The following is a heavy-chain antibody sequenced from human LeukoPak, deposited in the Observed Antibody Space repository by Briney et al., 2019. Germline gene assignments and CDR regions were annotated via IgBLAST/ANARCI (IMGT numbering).Heavy chain of an antibody. CDR2: IIPIFGTA. Sequence: KVSCKASGGTFSSYAISWVRQAPGQGLEWMGRIIPIFGTANYAQKFRGRVTITTDESTSTAYMELSSLRSEDTAVYYCARDLGIAVVGEAFDIWGQGTMVTVSS. V-gene: IGHV1-69*05. CDR1: GGTFSSYA. CDR3: ARDLGIAVVGEAFDI. J-gene: IGHJ3*02. D-gene: IGHD6-19*01.